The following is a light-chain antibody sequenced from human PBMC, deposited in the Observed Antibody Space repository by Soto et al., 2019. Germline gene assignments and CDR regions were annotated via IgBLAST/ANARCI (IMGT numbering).Light chain of an antibody. CDR2: EAS. V-gene: IGLV2-18*01. Sequence: QSALTQPPSVSGSPGQSVTISCTGTSTDFVSYNRVSWYQQPPGTAPKLIIYEASNRPSGVPDRFSGSKSGNTASLTISVLQAADEADYYCSLYTSENTYVFGTGTNVTVL. CDR3: SLYTSENTYV. J-gene: IGLJ1*01. CDR1: STDFVSYNR.